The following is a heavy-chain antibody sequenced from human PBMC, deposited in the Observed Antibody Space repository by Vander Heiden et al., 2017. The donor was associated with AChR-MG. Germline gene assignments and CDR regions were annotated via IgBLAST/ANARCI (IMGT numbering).Heavy chain of an antibody. V-gene: IGHV4-39*01. D-gene: IGHD3-9*01. CDR1: GGPISSSSYY. Sequence: LHLQESGPGLVKPSETLSLTCTVSGGPISSSSYYWGWIRQPPGKGLEWIGSIYYSGSTYYNPSLKSRVTISVDTSKNQFSLKLSSVTAADTAVYYCAYLRPEYDILTGYYPGLMDVWGKGTTVTVSS. CDR2: IYYSGST. J-gene: IGHJ6*04. CDR3: AYLRPEYDILTGYYPGLMDV.